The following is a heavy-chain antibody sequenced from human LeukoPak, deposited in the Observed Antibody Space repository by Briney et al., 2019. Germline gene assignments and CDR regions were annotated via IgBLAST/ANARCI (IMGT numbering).Heavy chain of an antibody. CDR1: GGSTSSYY. V-gene: IGHV4-59*08. Sequence: SETLSLTCTVSGGSTSSYYWSWIRQPPGKGLEWIGYIYYSGSTNYNPSLKSRVTISVDTSKNQFSLKLSSVTAADTAVYYCARRIQLWLKGGYYFDYWGQGTLVTVSS. J-gene: IGHJ4*02. CDR2: IYYSGST. D-gene: IGHD5-18*01. CDR3: ARRIQLWLKGGYYFDY.